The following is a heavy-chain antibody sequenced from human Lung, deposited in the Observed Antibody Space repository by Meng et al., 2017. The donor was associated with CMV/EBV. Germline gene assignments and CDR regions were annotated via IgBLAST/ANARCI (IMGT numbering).Heavy chain of an antibody. Sequence: ESLKISCAASGFTFSSYAMSWVRQAPGKGLEWVSAISGSGGSTYYADSVKGRFTISRDNSKNTLYLQMNSLRAEDTAVYYCAKSYYDSSGYYYNWGQGTXVTGSS. CDR1: GFTFSSYA. J-gene: IGHJ4*02. CDR3: AKSYYDSSGYYYN. V-gene: IGHV3-23*01. CDR2: ISGSGGST. D-gene: IGHD3-22*01.